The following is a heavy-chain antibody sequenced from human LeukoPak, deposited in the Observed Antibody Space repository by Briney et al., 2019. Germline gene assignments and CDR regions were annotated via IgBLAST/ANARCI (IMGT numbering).Heavy chain of an antibody. Sequence: PGGSLRLSCAASGFTFDDYGMSWVRQAPGKGLEWVSAINWNGGRTGYADSVKGRFTISRDNAKNSLYLQMNSPRAEDTAVYYCARTNWYSSSSHFDYWGQGTLVTVSS. CDR1: GFTFDDYG. CDR2: INWNGGRT. J-gene: IGHJ4*02. CDR3: ARTNWYSSSSHFDY. D-gene: IGHD6-13*01. V-gene: IGHV3-20*04.